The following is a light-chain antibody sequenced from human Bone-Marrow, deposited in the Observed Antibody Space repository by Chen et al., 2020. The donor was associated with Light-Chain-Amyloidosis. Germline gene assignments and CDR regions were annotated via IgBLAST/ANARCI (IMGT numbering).Light chain of an antibody. J-gene: IGLJ3*02. CDR1: NIGSTS. V-gene: IGLV3-21*02. Sequence: SYVLTQPSSVSVAPGQTATIARGRNNIGSTSVHWYQQTPSQAPLLVVYDDSDRPSGIPERLSGSNSGNTATLTISRVEAGDEADYYCQVWDRSSDRPVFGGGTKLTVL. CDR2: DDS. CDR3: QVWDRSSDRPV.